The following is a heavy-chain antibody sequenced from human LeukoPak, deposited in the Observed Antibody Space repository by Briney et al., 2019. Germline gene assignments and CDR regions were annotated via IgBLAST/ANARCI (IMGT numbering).Heavy chain of an antibody. CDR2: FDPEDGET. CDR1: GYTLTELS. Sequence: ASVKVSCKVSGYTLTELSMHWVRQAPGKGLEWMGGFDPEDGETIYAQKSQGRVTMTEDTSTDTAYMELSSLRSEDTAVYYCARVGEWAAGTSYYGMDVWGQGTTVTVSS. CDR3: ARVGEWAAGTSYYGMDV. V-gene: IGHV1-24*01. J-gene: IGHJ6*02. D-gene: IGHD6-13*01.